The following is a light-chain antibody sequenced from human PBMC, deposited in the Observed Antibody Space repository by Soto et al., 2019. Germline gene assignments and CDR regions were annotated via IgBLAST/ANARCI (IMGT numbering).Light chain of an antibody. V-gene: IGKV1-5*01. CDR1: QSIGDW. CDR2: DAS. J-gene: IGKJ4*01. Sequence: DIQMTQSPSTLSASVGDRVTITCRASQSIGDWLAWYQQRPGKAPSLLIYDASVSASGIPTRFSGSGSGTEFTLTITGLQPDDFATYYCQQANSFPLTFGGGTKVDIK. CDR3: QQANSFPLT.